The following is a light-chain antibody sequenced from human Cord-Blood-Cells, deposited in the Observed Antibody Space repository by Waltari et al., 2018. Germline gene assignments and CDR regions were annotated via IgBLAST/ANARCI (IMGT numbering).Light chain of an antibody. V-gene: IGLV2-14*01. CDR3: SSYTSSSTLV. Sequence: QSALTQPASVSGSPGQSITISCTGTSSDVGGYNYVSWYQQHPGKAPKLMIYAVSNRPSGVSNRFSGSKSGNTASLTISGRQAEDEADYYCSSYTSSSTLVFGTGTKVTVL. CDR2: AVS. J-gene: IGLJ1*01. CDR1: SSDVGGYNY.